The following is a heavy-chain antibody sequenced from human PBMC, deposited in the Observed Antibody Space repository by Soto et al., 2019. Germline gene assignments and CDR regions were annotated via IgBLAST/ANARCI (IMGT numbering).Heavy chain of an antibody. Sequence: PSETLSLTCTVSGGSISSYYWSWIRQPPGKGLEWIGYIYYSGSTNYNPSLKSRVTISVDTSRNQFSLKLSSVTAADTAVYYCARDQGGSVSKRALGGFDIWGQGTMVTVSS. J-gene: IGHJ3*02. CDR2: IYYSGST. CDR1: GGSISSYY. CDR3: ARDQGGSVSKRALGGFDI. V-gene: IGHV4-59*01. D-gene: IGHD3-10*01.